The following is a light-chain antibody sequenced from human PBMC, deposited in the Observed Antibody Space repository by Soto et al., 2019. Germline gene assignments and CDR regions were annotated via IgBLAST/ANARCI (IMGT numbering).Light chain of an antibody. J-gene: IGKJ5*01. CDR2: DAS. V-gene: IGKV3-20*01. CDR1: QSIRSER. Sequence: EIVLTQSPDTLSLSPGERATLSCSASQSIRSERLAWYQQKPGQAPRLVIFDASSRASGIPERFSGSGSGTDFTLTITRLEPEDFAVYYCQEYDGSPITFGLGTRLEI. CDR3: QEYDGSPIT.